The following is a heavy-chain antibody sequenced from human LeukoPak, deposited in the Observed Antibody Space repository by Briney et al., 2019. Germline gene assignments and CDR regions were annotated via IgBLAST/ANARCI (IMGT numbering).Heavy chain of an antibody. Sequence: SETLSLTCAVYGGSFSGYYWSWIRQPPGKGLEWIGEINHSGSTYYNPSLKSRATISVDTSKNQFSLKLSSVTAADTAVYFCARDYDSSGYYPLGYWGQGTLVTVSS. CDR3: ARDYDSSGYYPLGY. CDR1: GGSFSGYY. V-gene: IGHV4-34*01. CDR2: INHSGST. J-gene: IGHJ4*02. D-gene: IGHD3-22*01.